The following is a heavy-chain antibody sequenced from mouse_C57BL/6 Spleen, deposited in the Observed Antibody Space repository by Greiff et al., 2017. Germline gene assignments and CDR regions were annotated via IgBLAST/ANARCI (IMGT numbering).Heavy chain of an antibody. CDR3: ARGNCGSSYFDY. J-gene: IGHJ2*01. CDR2: INPNNGGT. CDR1: GYTFTDYY. V-gene: IGHV1-26*01. Sequence: VQLQQSGPELAKPGASVKISCKASGYTFTDYYMNWVKQSPGKSLEWIGDINPNNGGTSYNQKFKGKATLTVDKSSSTAYMELRSLTSEDSAVYYCARGNCGSSYFDYWGQGTTLTVSS. D-gene: IGHD1-1*01.